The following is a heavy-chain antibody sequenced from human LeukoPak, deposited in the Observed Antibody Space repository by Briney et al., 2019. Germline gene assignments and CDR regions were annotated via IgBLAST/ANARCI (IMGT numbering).Heavy chain of an antibody. CDR3: ARDANYDSSGYRDAFDI. CDR1: GFTFSSYG. J-gene: IGHJ3*02. D-gene: IGHD3-22*01. Sequence: GGSLRLSCAASGFTFSSYGMHWVRQAPGKGLEWGAVIWYDGSNKYYADSVKGRFTISRDNSKNTLYLQMNSLRAEDTAVYYCARDANYDSSGYRDAFDIWGQGTMVTVSS. V-gene: IGHV3-33*01. CDR2: IWYDGSNK.